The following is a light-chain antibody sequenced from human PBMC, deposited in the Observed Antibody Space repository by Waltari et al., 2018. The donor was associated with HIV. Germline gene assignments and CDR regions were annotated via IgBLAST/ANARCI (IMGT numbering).Light chain of an antibody. V-gene: IGKV2-30*01. CDR1: QSLVFRDGNTF. Sequence: VVMPQPPRSLPVTLGQPASISCRSSQSLVFRDGNTFFHWFHQRPGQSPRRLSYQVSNRDSGVPARFSGSGSGTDFTLKISRVESEDVGIYYCLQGTHWPPTFGQGTNLEIK. CDR2: QVS. J-gene: IGKJ2*01. CDR3: LQGTHWPPT.